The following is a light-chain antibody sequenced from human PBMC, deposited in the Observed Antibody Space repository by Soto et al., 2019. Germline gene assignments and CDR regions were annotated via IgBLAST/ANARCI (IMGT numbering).Light chain of an antibody. J-gene: IGKJ4*01. V-gene: IGKV1-9*01. Sequence: VDRVTITCRASQTIGRYLNWYQQQPGKAPKLLIYKASTLKSGVPSRFSGSGSGTEFTLIISGLQPDDSATYYCQHLYNYPLTFGGGTKVDIK. CDR3: QHLYNYPLT. CDR2: KAS. CDR1: QTIGRY.